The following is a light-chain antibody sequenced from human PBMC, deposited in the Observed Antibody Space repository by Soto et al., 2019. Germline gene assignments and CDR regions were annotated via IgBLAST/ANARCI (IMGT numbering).Light chain of an antibody. CDR1: ESVTRN. CDR2: HAS. Sequence: EIVLTQSPVILSVSPGETATLSCRASESVTRNLAWYQHMPGQAPRLLVFHASVRATGIPDRFSGSGSGTEFSLTISNLQSEDFAVYFCQQYNDWPPITFGQGTRLDIK. CDR3: QQYNDWPPIT. V-gene: IGKV3-15*01. J-gene: IGKJ5*01.